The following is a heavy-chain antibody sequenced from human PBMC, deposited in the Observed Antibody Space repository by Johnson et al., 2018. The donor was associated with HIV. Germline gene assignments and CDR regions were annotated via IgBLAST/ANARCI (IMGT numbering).Heavy chain of an antibody. V-gene: IGHV3-66*01. CDR1: GFTVSNKY. CDR3: ARDRMRGATKDAFDI. Sequence: VLLVESGGGLVQPGGSLRLSCAASGFTVSNKYMTWVRQSPWKGLEWVSVIYSGGSTYYADSVKGRFTISRDNSKNTLYLQMNSLRAEDTAVYYCARDRMRGATKDAFDIWGQGTMVTVSS. D-gene: IGHD1-26*01. CDR2: IYSGGST. J-gene: IGHJ3*02.